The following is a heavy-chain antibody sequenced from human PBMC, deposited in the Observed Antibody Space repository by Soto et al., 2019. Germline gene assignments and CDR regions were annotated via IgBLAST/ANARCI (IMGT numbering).Heavy chain of an antibody. J-gene: IGHJ4*02. CDR1: GGSITSDS. D-gene: IGHD5-12*01. V-gene: IGHV4-30-2*01. CDR3: VRDRGYGTLDS. CDR2: TYHNGRA. Sequence: QLQLQESGSGLVKPSQTLSLTCAVSGGSITSDSWSWIRQPPGKGLEWIGYTYHNGRAFYNSSLKSRVTMSVDMSKNQFSLNLRSVTAADTAVYYCVRDRGYGTLDSWGQGTLVTVSS.